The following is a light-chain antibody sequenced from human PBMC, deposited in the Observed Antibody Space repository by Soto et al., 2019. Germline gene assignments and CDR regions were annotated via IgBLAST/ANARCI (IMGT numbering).Light chain of an antibody. V-gene: IGKV3-11*01. CDR2: DAS. CDR3: QQRRSWPRWT. J-gene: IGKJ1*01. Sequence: EIVLTQSPATLSLSPGERATLSCRASQSVNNYLAWYQQKRGQAPRLLIYDASNRATDIPARFSGSGSGTEFTLSIRSLEPEDCAVYYCQQRRSWPRWTFGKGPKVEIK. CDR1: QSVNNY.